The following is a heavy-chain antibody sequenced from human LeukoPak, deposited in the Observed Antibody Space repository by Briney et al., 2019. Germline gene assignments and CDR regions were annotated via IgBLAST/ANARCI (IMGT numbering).Heavy chain of an antibody. D-gene: IGHD2-2*01. CDR2: IYYSGST. V-gene: IGHV4-59*01. Sequence: SETPSLTCTVSGGSISSYYWSWIRQPPGKGLEWIGYIYYSGSTNYNPSLKSRVTISVDTSKNQFSLKLSSVTAADTAVYYCARSGIVVVPAARINWLDPWGQGTLVTVSS. CDR1: GGSISSYY. J-gene: IGHJ5*02. CDR3: ARSGIVVVPAARINWLDP.